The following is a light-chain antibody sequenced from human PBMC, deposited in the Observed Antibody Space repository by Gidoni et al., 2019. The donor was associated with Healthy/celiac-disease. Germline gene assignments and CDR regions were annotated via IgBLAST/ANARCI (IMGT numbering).Light chain of an antibody. CDR1: QSVSSN. CDR3: QQYNNWPPYT. V-gene: IGKV3-15*01. J-gene: IGKJ2*01. Sequence: EIVFTQSQPTLSVSPGERATLSCRASQSVSSNLAWYQQKPGQAPRLFIYGASTRATGIPARFSGSGSGTEFTLTISSLQSEDFAVYYCQQYNNWPPYTFGQGAKLEIK. CDR2: GAS.